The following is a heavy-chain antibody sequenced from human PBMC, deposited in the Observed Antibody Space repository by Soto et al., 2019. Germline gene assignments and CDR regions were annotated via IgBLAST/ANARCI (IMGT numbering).Heavy chain of an antibody. CDR3: ARSPSMTTVSLDY. J-gene: IGHJ4*02. D-gene: IGHD4-17*01. CDR2: ISSSIIYI. V-gene: IGHV3-21*01. CDR1: GFTFSSYS. Sequence: PGGSLRLSCAASGFTFSSYSMNWVRQAPGKGLEWVSSISSSIIYIYYADSVKGRFTISRDNAKNSLYLQMNSLRAEDTAVYYCARSPSMTTVSLDYWGQGTLVTVSS.